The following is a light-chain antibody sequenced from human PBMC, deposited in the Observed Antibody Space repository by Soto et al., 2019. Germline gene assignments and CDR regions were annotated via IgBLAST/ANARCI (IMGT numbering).Light chain of an antibody. CDR3: QQYGAWPLT. V-gene: IGKV3-15*01. CDR2: ATT. J-gene: IGKJ4*01. Sequence: EIVVTQSPATLSVSPGERATLSCRASQSVGHNFAWYQQKPCQAPRLLIFATTTKATGVPARFSGSGSGTEVRRTISGLQCEEVADDNIQQYGAWPLTFGGGAKVEIE. CDR1: QSVGHN.